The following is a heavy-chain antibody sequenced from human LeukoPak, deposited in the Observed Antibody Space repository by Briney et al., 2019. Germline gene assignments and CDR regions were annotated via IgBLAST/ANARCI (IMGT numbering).Heavy chain of an antibody. V-gene: IGHV4-34*01. Sequence: SETLSLTRAVFGGSFSGYYWSWLRQPPGKGLEWIGEITHSGSTNYNPSLKSRVTISVYTYKTQFSLKLSSVTAADTAVYYCASSGSYRLDYWGQGTLVTVSS. J-gene: IGHJ4*02. CDR2: ITHSGST. D-gene: IGHD1-26*01. CDR1: GGSFSGYY. CDR3: ASSGSYRLDY.